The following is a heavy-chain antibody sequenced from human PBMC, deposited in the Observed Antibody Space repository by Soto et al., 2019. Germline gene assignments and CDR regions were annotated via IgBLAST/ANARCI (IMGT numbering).Heavy chain of an antibody. Sequence: SGPTLVNPTQTLTLTCTFSGFSLSTSGMCVSWIRQPPGKALEWLALIDWDDDKYYSTSLKTRLTISKDTSKNQVVLTMTNMDPVDTATYYCALSRGCTNGVCYFDDRGQGTLVTVSS. CDR2: IDWDDDK. D-gene: IGHD2-8*01. CDR1: GFSLSTSGMC. J-gene: IGHJ4*02. CDR3: ALSRGCTNGVCYFDD. V-gene: IGHV2-70*01.